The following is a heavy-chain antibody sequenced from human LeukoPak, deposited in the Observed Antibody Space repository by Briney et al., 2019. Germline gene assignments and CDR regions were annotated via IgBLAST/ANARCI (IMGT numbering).Heavy chain of an antibody. J-gene: IGHJ4*02. V-gene: IGHV4-4*07. CDR1: GGSISSYY. CDR3: ARGKYYYGSGSYHPGLPADY. D-gene: IGHD3-10*01. CDR2: IYTSGST. Sequence: KSSETLSPTCTVSGGSISSYYWSWIRQPAGKGLEWIGRIYTSGSTNYNPSLKSRVTMSVDTSKNQFSLKLSSVTAADTAVYYCARGKYYYGSGSYHPGLPADYWGQGTLVTVSS.